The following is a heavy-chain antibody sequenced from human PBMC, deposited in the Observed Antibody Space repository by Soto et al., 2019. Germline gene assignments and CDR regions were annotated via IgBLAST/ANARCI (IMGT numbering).Heavy chain of an antibody. CDR3: ARDPGGYSYGYPTATNGMDV. CDR2: ISYDGSNK. D-gene: IGHD5-18*01. J-gene: IGHJ6*02. Sequence: GGSLRLSXAASGFTFSSYAMHWVRQAPGKGLEWVAVISYDGSNKYYADSVKGRFTISRDNSKNTLYLQMNSLRAEDTAVYYCARDPGGYSYGYPTATNGMDVWGQGTTVTVSS. V-gene: IGHV3-30-3*01. CDR1: GFTFSSYA.